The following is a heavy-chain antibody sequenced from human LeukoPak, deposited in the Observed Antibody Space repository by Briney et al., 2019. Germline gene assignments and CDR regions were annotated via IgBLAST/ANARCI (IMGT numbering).Heavy chain of an antibody. CDR2: NNHSGST. CDR3: ARGRRSSSTSCYDY. V-gene: IGHV4-34*01. Sequence: KLSETLSLTCAVYGGSFSGYYWSWIRPPPGKGLEWIGENNHSGSTNYNPSLKSRVTISVDTPKNQFSLKLSSVTAADTAVYYCARGRRSSSTSCYDYWGQGTLVTVSS. D-gene: IGHD2-2*01. J-gene: IGHJ4*02. CDR1: GGSFSGYY.